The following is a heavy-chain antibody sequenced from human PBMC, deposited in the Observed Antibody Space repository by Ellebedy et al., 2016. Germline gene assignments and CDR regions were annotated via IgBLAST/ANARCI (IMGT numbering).Heavy chain of an antibody. CDR2: IYYSGST. CDR3: ARDLFSGYSYGTDY. V-gene: IGHV4-61*01. J-gene: IGHJ4*02. D-gene: IGHD5-18*01. CDR1: GGSISSSSYY. Sequence: SETLSLTXTVSGGSISSSSYYWSWIRQPPGKGLEWIGYIYYSGSTNYNPSLKSRVTISVDTSKNQFSLKLSSVTAADTAVYYCARDLFSGYSYGTDYWGQGTLVTVSS.